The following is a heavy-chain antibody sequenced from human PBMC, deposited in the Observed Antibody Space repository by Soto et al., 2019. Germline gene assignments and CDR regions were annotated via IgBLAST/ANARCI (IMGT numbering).Heavy chain of an antibody. CDR1: GGSISSGGYY. V-gene: IGHV4-31*03. CDR3: ARDARRYGYGDYTHAFDY. J-gene: IGHJ4*02. Sequence: SETLSLTCTFSGGSISSGGYYWSWIRQHPGKGLEWIGYIYYSGSTYYNPSLKSRVTISVDTSKNQFSLKLSSVTAADTAVYYCARDARRYGYGDYTHAFDYWGQGTLVTVSS. CDR2: IYYSGST. D-gene: IGHD4-17*01.